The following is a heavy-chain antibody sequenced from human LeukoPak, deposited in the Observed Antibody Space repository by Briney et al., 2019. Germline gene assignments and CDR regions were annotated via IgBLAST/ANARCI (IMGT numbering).Heavy chain of an antibody. CDR3: ARHGQKPTYYYDSSGYWYFDL. CDR1: GGSISSYY. D-gene: IGHD3-22*01. CDR2: IYYSGST. Sequence: SETPSLTCTVSGGSISSYYWSWIRQPPGKGLEWIGYIYYSGSTNYNPSLKSRVTISVDTSKNQFSLKLSSVTAADTAVYYCARHGQKPTYYYDSSGYWYFDLWGRGTLVTVSS. J-gene: IGHJ2*01. V-gene: IGHV4-59*08.